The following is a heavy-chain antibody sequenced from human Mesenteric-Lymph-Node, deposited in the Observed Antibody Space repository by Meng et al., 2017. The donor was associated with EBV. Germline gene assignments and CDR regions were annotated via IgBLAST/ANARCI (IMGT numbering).Heavy chain of an antibody. D-gene: IGHD4-17*01. J-gene: IGHJ2*01. CDR2: IYHSGPS. CDR3: ARSFNGDWPFFDL. V-gene: IGHV4-30-2*01. CDR1: GDSVSNGDYS. Sequence: QESGSGLVEPSQTLPPTSAVCGDSVSNGDYSWSWIRQPSGKGLEWIGHIYHSGPSYYNPSLRSRVSISLDRAKNEFSLMLNSVTAADTAFYYCARSFNGDWPFFDLWGRGTLVTVSS.